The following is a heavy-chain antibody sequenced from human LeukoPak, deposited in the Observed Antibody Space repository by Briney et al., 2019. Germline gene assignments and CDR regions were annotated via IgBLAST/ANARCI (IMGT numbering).Heavy chain of an antibody. CDR3: AKRGAYGDYYYYYYMDV. CDR1: GFTFSNSG. V-gene: IGHV3-30*02. J-gene: IGHJ6*03. Sequence: GGSLRLSCAASGFTFSNSGMHWVRQAPGKGLEWVAFIRYDGSNKYYADSVKGRFTISRDNPKNTLYLQMNSLRAEDTAVYYCAKRGAYGDYYYYYYMDVWGKGTTVTVSS. CDR2: IRYDGSNK. D-gene: IGHD4-17*01.